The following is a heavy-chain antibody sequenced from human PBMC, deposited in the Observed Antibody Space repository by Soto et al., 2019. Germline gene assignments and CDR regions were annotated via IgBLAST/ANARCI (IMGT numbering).Heavy chain of an antibody. V-gene: IGHV3-30-3*01. J-gene: IGHJ3*02. Sequence: GGSLRLSCAASGFTFSSYAMHWVRQAPGKGLEWVAVISYDGSNKYYADSVKGRFTISRDNSKNTLYLQMNSLRAEDTAVYYCARGEYRSSFYDAFDIWGQGTMVTVSS. CDR3: ARGEYRSSFYDAFDI. CDR1: GFTFSSYA. CDR2: ISYDGSNK. D-gene: IGHD6-13*01.